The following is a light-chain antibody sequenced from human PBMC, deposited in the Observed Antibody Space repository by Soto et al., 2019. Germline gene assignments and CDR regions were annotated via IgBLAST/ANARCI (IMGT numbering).Light chain of an antibody. CDR2: DAS. CDR1: QSVSSY. Sequence: EIVLTQSPATLSLSPGERATLSCRASQSVSSYLAWYQQKPGKAPRLLIYDASNRATGIPARFSGGGSGTDFTLTISSLEPEDFAVYYCQHETFGQGTKVDI. CDR3: QHET. J-gene: IGKJ1*01. V-gene: IGKV3-11*01.